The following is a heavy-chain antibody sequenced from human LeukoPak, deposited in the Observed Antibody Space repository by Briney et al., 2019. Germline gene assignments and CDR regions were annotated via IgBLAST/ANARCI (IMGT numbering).Heavy chain of an antibody. J-gene: IGHJ6*02. V-gene: IGHV1-18*01. CDR1: GYIFTTYG. Sequence: ASVKVSCKASGYIFTTYGISWVRQAPGQGLEWMGWISAYNGKANYAQRLQGRVTMTTDTSTSTAYMELRSLRSDDTAVYYCARADIVLVAAAPYGMDVWGQGTTVTVSS. CDR2: ISAYNGKA. D-gene: IGHD2-2*01. CDR3: ARADIVLVAAAPYGMDV.